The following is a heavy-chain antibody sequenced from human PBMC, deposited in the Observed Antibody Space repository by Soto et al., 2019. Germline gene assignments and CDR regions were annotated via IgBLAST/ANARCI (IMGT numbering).Heavy chain of an antibody. CDR2: IYYSGST. V-gene: IGHV4-31*03. Sequence: TLSLTCTVSGGSISSGGYYCSWIRQHPGKGLEWIGYIYYSGSTYYNPSLKSRVTISVDTSKNQFSLKLSSVTAADTAVYYWESTPKLLWFDIGGRGTLVPFSS. CDR1: GGSISSGGYY. CDR3: ESTPKLLWFDI. J-gene: IGHJ5*02. D-gene: IGHD3-10*01.